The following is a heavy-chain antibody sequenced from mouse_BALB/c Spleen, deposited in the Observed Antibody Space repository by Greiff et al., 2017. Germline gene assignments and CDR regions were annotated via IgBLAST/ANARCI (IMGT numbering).Heavy chain of an antibody. D-gene: IGHD1-1*01. CDR3: ARQHYVYAMDY. Sequence: EVKLQESGGGLVQPGGSLKLSCAASGFTFSSYTMSWVRQTPEKRLEWVAYISNGGGSTYYPDTVKGRFTISRDNAKNTLYLQMSSLKSEDTAMYYCARQHYVYAMDYWGQGTSVTVSS. J-gene: IGHJ4*01. CDR2: ISNGGGST. CDR1: GFTFSSYT. V-gene: IGHV5-12-2*01.